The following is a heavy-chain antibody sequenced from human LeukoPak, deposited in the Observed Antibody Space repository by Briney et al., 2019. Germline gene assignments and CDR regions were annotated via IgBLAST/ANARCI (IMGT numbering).Heavy chain of an antibody. J-gene: IGHJ5*02. CDR1: GFTFSSYA. CDR2: ISYDGSNK. CDR3: AGTNWFDP. Sequence: GGSLRLSCAASGFTFSSYAMSWVRQAPGKGLEWVAVISYDGSNKYYADSVKGRFTISRDNSKNTLYLQMNSLRAEDTAVYYCAGTNWFDPWGQGTLVTVSS. D-gene: IGHD3/OR15-3a*01. V-gene: IGHV3-30*03.